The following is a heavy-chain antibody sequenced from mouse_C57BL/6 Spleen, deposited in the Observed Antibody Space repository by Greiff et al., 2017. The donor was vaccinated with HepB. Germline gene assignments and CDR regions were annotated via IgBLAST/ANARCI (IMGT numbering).Heavy chain of an antibody. J-gene: IGHJ4*01. Sequence: EVKVVDSGGDLVKPGGSLKLSCAASGFTFSSYGMSWVRQTPDKRLEWVATISSGGSYTYYPDSVKGRFTISRDNAKNTLYLQMSSLKSEDTAMYYCARHYDYGGYYAMDYWGQGTSVTVSS. D-gene: IGHD2-4*01. V-gene: IGHV5-6*01. CDR1: GFTFSSYG. CDR2: ISSGGSYT. CDR3: ARHYDYGGYYAMDY.